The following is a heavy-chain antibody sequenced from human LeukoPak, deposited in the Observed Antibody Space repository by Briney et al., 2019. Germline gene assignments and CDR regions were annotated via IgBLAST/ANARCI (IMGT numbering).Heavy chain of an antibody. CDR2: IYSGGST. D-gene: IGHD3-16*02. V-gene: IGHV3-53*01. CDR1: GFTVSSNY. Sequence: PGGSLRLSCAASGFTVSSNYMSWVRQAPGKGLEWVSVIYSGGSTYYADSVKGRFTISRDNSKNTLYLQMNGLRAEDTAVYYCAREWMNDYVWGSYRYGAFDIWGQGTMVTVSS. CDR3: AREWMNDYVWGSYRYGAFDI. J-gene: IGHJ3*02.